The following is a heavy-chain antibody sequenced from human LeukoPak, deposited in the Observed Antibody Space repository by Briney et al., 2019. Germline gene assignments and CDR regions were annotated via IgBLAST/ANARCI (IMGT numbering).Heavy chain of an antibody. J-gene: IGHJ5*02. D-gene: IGHD3-9*01. Sequence: SETLSLTCTVSSGSISTSNYYWGWVRQPPGKALEWIGNIFYSGSTYYNPSVKSRVTLSVDVSKNRFPLNLTSVTAADTALYFCARTHFDSLGWFDPWGQGIQVIVSS. CDR1: SGSISTSNYY. CDR2: IFYSGST. CDR3: ARTHFDSLGWFDP. V-gene: IGHV4-39*06.